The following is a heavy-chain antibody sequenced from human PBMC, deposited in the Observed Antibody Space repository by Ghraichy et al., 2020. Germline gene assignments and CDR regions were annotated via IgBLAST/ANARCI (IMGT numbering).Heavy chain of an antibody. V-gene: IGHV1-46*03. CDR3: ATGDYYDSSGYKHANYYYYMDV. D-gene: IGHD3-22*01. CDR1: GYTFTSYY. J-gene: IGHJ6*03. CDR2: INPSGGST. Sequence: ASVKVSCKASGYTFTSYYMHWVRQAPGQGLEWMGIINPSGGSTSYAQKFQGRVTMTRDTSTSTVYMELSSLRSEDTAVYYCATGDYYDSSGYKHANYYYYMDVWGKGTTVTVSS.